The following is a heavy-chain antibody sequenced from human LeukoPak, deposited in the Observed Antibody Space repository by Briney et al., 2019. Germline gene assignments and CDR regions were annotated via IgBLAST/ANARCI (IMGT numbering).Heavy chain of an antibody. CDR2: IYYSGRT. V-gene: IGHV4-39*01. CDR1: GDSISSRTYY. CDR3: ARHPSGRMWLQQGGWFDP. D-gene: IGHD5-24*01. Sequence: SETLSLTCTVSGDSISSRTYYWGWIRQPPGKGLEWIGSIYYSGRTYYNPSLKSRVTISVDTSKNQFSLKLTSVTAADTAVYYCARHPSGRMWLQQGGWFDPWGQGTLVTVSS. J-gene: IGHJ5*02.